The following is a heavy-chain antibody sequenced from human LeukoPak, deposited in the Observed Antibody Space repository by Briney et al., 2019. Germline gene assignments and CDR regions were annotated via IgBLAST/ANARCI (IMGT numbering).Heavy chain of an antibody. V-gene: IGHV4-4*07. CDR3: AGTIAMAGTEYYFDY. J-gene: IGHJ4*02. Sequence: PSETLSLTCTVSGGSISSYYWSWIRQPAGKGLEWIGRIYTSGSTNYNPSLKSRVTMSVDTSKNQFSLKLSSVTAADTAVYYCAGTIAMAGTEYYFDYWGQGTLVTVSS. D-gene: IGHD6-19*01. CDR1: GGSISSYY. CDR2: IYTSGST.